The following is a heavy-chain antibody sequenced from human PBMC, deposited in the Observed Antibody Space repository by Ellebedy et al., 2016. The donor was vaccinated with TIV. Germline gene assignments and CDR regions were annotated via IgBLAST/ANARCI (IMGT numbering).Heavy chain of an antibody. Sequence: GGSLRLSXAAPGFTLTYYSLNWVRQAPGKGLEWVANVLQDGSERYYVDSVKGRFTISRDNAKNSLFLQMSSLRLEDTAVYYCARARGSSPREIDYWGQGTLVTVSS. CDR3: ARARGSSPREIDY. CDR2: VLQDGSER. J-gene: IGHJ4*02. V-gene: IGHV3-7*03. D-gene: IGHD3-10*01. CDR1: GFTLTYYS.